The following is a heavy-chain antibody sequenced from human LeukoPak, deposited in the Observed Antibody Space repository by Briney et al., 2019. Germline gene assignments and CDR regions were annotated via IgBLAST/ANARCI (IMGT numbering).Heavy chain of an antibody. CDR1: GFIFDNYA. CDR2: ISGDGGST. J-gene: IGHJ4*02. D-gene: IGHD6-19*01. Sequence: PGGALRLSCAAPGFIFDNYAIHWVRQAPGKGLEWVSLISGDGGSTFYADSVRGRFTISRDNTRKSLSLQMSSLRSEDTALYYCARESETSGWYDYWGQGSLVTGSS. CDR3: ARESETSGWYDY. V-gene: IGHV3-43*02.